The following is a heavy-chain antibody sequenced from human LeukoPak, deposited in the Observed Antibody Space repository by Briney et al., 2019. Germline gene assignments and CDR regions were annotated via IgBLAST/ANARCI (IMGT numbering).Heavy chain of an antibody. CDR1: GYTFTGYY. J-gene: IGHJ4*02. CDR2: INPNSGGT. Sequence: ASVKVSCTASGYTFTGYYMHWVRQAPGQGLEWMGRINPNSGGTNYAQKFQGRVTVTRDTSISTAYVELSRLRSDDTAVYYSARARNYCSGGSCYYFDYWGQGTLVTVSS. V-gene: IGHV1-2*06. CDR3: ARARNYCSGGSCYYFDY. D-gene: IGHD2-15*01.